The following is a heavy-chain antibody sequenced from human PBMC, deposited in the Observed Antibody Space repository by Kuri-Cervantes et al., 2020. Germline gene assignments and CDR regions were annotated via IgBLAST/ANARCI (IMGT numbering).Heavy chain of an antibody. CDR3: ARDSVAAAGLDY. CDR2: INHSGST. D-gene: IGHD6-13*01. J-gene: IGHJ4*02. Sequence: ESLKISCAVYGGSFSGYYWSWIRQPPGKGLEWIGEINHSGSTNYNPSLKSRVTISVDTSKNQFSLKLSSVTAADTAVYYCARDSVAAAGLDYWGQGTLVTGSS. CDR1: GGSFSGYY. V-gene: IGHV4-34*01.